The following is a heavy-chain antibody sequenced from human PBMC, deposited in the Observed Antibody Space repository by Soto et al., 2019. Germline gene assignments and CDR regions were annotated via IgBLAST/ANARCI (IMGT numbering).Heavy chain of an antibody. V-gene: IGHV1-18*01. Sequence: QVQLVQSGAEVKKPGASVKVSCKASGYTFSNYGISWVRQAPGQGLEWMGWISASNGNANYAQKLQGRVTMTTDTSSSTAYMELRSLRSDETAVYYCARDRSSSWYQADAFDIWGQGTMVIVSA. D-gene: IGHD6-13*01. J-gene: IGHJ3*02. CDR2: ISASNGNA. CDR3: ARDRSSSWYQADAFDI. CDR1: GYTFSNYG.